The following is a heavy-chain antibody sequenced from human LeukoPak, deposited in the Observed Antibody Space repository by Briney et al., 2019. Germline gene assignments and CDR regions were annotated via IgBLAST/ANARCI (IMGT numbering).Heavy chain of an antibody. D-gene: IGHD2-21*01. V-gene: IGHV4-4*09. J-gene: IGHJ4*02. Sequence: KSSETLSLTCTVSGGSISTYYWSWIRQPPGKGLEWIGYIYTSGSTDYNPSLKSRVTMSADTSKNQFSLKLSSVTAADTAVYYCARGSGVFPDYWGQGTLVTVSS. CDR1: GGSISTYY. CDR3: ARGSGVFPDY. CDR2: IYTSGST.